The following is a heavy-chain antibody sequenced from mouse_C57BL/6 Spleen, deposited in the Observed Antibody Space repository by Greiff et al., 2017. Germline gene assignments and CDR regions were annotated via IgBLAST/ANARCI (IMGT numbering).Heavy chain of an antibody. V-gene: IGHV5-4*03. D-gene: IGHD1-1*01. J-gene: IGHJ1*03. CDR3: ARGEDYGSSPYWYFDV. CDR1: GFTFRSYA. CDR2: ISDGGSYT. Sequence: EVKLMESGGGLVKPGGSLKLSCAASGFTFRSYAMSWVRQTPEKRLEWVATISDGGSYTDYPDNVKGRFTISRANAKNNLYLQMSHLKSEDTAMYYCARGEDYGSSPYWYFDVWGTGTTVTVSS.